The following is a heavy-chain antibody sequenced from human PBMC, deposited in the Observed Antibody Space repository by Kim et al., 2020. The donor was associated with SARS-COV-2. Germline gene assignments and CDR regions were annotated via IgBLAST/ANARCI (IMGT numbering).Heavy chain of an antibody. CDR2: IIPIFGTA. CDR1: GGTFSSYA. J-gene: IGHJ5*02. V-gene: IGHV1-69*13. D-gene: IGHD2-15*01. Sequence: SVKVSCKASGGTFSSYAISWVRQAPGQGLEWMGGIIPIFGTANYAQKFQGRVTITADESTSTAYMELSSLRSEDTAVYYCASTIGYCSGGSCYRAESIWFDPWGQGTLVTVSS. CDR3: ASTIGYCSGGSCYRAESIWFDP.